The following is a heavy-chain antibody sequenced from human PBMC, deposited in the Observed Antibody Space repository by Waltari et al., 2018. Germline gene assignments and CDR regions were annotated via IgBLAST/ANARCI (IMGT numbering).Heavy chain of an antibody. J-gene: IGHJ6*02. V-gene: IGHV3-23*04. CDR1: GFTFSGYW. Sequence: EVQLVESGGGLVQPGGSLRLSCAASGFTFSGYWMHWVRQAPGKGLEWVSGISGSGGSTHYADAVKGRFTISRDNSKNTLYLQMNGLRAEDTAVYYCAKALYGGMDVWGQGTTVTVSS. CDR2: ISGSGGST. CDR3: AKALYGGMDV. D-gene: IGHD3-10*01.